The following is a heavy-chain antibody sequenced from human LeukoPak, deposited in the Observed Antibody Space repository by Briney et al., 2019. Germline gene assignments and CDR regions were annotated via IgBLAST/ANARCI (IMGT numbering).Heavy chain of an antibody. CDR1: GGSISSYY. D-gene: IGHD3-10*01. V-gene: IGHV4-4*07. CDR2: IYTSGST. J-gene: IGHJ3*02. CDR3: ARDDVLLWFGELLFAGAFDI. Sequence: SETLSLTCTVSGGSISSYYWSWIRQPAGKGLEWIGRIYTSGSTNYNPSLKSRVTMSVDTSKNQFSLKLSSVTAADTAVYYCARDDVLLWFGELLFAGAFDIWGQGTMVTVSS.